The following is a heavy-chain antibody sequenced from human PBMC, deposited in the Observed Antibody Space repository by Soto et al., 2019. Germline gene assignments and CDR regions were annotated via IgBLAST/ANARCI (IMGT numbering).Heavy chain of an antibody. V-gene: IGHV4-31*03. CDR1: GDPINSGGFY. CDR3: GRYYDFWSYGMDV. D-gene: IGHD3-3*01. Sequence: SETLSLTCNVSGDPINSGGFYWSWVRQPPGNGLEWIANIHYSGATYYNLSLKSRVTISMDTSENQFSLRLTSATAADTAVYYCGRYYDFWSYGMDVWGQGITVS. J-gene: IGHJ6*02. CDR2: IHYSGAT.